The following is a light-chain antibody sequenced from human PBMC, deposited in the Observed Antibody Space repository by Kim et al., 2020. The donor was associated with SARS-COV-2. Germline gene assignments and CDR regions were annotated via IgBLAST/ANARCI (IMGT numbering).Light chain of an antibody. J-gene: IGKJ1*01. CDR2: AAS. Sequence: ASVGDRVTITCRASQGISNYLAWYQQKPGKVPKLLIYAASTLQAGVPSRFSGSGAGTDFTLTISSLQPEDVATYYCQKYNSAPRKFGQGTKVDIK. CDR1: QGISNY. V-gene: IGKV1-27*01. CDR3: QKYNSAPRK.